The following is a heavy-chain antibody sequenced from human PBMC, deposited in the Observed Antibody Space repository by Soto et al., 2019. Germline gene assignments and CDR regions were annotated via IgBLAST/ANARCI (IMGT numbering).Heavy chain of an antibody. CDR3: ARGATYYYDSSGYYGGDYYYGMDV. Sequence: SVKVSCKASGGTFSSYAISWVRQAPGQGLEWMGGIIPIFGTANYAQKFQGRVTITADESTSTAYMELSSLRSEDTAVYYCARGATYYYDSSGYYGGDYYYGMDVWGQGTTVTVSS. J-gene: IGHJ6*02. CDR2: IIPIFGTA. D-gene: IGHD3-22*01. CDR1: GGTFSSYA. V-gene: IGHV1-69*13.